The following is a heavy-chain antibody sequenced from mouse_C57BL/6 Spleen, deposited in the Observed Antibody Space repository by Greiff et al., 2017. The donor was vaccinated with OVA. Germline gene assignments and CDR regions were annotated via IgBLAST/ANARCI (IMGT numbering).Heavy chain of an antibody. CDR3: ARSTITTVVAGFDY. CDR2: IYPGSGST. J-gene: IGHJ2*01. D-gene: IGHD1-1*01. Sequence: VKLQQPGAELVKPGASVKMSCKASGYTFTSYWITWVKQRPGQGLEWIGDIYPGSGSTNYNEKFKSKATLTVDTSSSTAYMQLSSLTSEDSAVYYCARSTITTVVAGFDYWGQGTTLTVSS. CDR1: GYTFTSYW. V-gene: IGHV1-55*01.